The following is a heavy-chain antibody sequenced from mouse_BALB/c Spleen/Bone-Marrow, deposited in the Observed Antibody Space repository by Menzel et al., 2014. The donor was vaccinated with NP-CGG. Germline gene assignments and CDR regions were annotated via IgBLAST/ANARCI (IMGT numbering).Heavy chain of an antibody. V-gene: IGHV1-31*01. CDR1: GYSFTGYY. J-gene: IGHJ4*01. D-gene: IGHD2-12*01. CDR3: ARSRYVPMDY. CDR2: INPFIGAT. Sequence: DVQLVESGPELVKPGASVKISCKASGYSFTGYYMHWVKQSHVKSLEWIGRINPFIGATSYSQNFKDKASLTVDKSSSTAYMELHSLTFEDSAVYYCARSRYVPMDYWGQGTSVTVSS.